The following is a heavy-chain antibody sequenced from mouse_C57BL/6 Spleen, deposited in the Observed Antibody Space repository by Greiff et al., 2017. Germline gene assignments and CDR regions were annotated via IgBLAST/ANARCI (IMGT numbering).Heavy chain of an antibody. CDR3: TRTYDDERGWFAY. Sequence: VQLQQSGAELVRPGASVTLSCKASGYTFTDYEMHWVKQTPVHGLEWIGAIDPETGGTAYNQKFKGKAILTADKSSSTAYMELRSLTSEDSAVYYCTRTYDDERGWFAYWGQGTLVTVSA. D-gene: IGHD2-4*01. J-gene: IGHJ3*01. V-gene: IGHV1-15*01. CDR2: IDPETGGT. CDR1: GYTFTDYE.